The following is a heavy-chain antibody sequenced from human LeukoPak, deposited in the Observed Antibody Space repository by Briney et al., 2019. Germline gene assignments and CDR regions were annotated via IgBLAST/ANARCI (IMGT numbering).Heavy chain of an antibody. V-gene: IGHV1-2*02. CDR1: GYTLTELS. CDR3: ARAGGSGSYYSDY. Sequence: ASVKVSCKVSGYTLTELSMHWVRQAPGQGLEWMGWINPNSGGTNYAQKFQGRVTMTRDTSISTAYMELSRLRSDDTAVYYCARAGGSGSYYSDYWGQGTLVTVSS. CDR2: INPNSGGT. D-gene: IGHD3-10*01. J-gene: IGHJ4*02.